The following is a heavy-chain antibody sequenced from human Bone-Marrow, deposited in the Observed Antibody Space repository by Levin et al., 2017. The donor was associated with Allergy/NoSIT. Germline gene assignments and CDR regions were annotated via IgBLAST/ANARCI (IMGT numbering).Heavy chain of an antibody. D-gene: IGHD4-17*01. J-gene: IGHJ2*01. Sequence: GESLKISCQASGFAFTDYYMHWVRQAPGQGLEWLGWINPNNGATKYALKFQDRVTMTRDTSISTAYMEFRRLRSDDTAVFYCARDPAVTRDGYFDLWGRGTLVSVSS. CDR1: GFAFTDYY. CDR2: INPNNGAT. CDR3: ARDPAVTRDGYFDL. V-gene: IGHV1-2*02.